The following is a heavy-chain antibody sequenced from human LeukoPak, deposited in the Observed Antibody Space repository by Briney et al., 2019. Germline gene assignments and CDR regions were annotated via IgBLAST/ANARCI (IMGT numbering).Heavy chain of an antibody. CDR2: IYYSGST. J-gene: IGHJ4*02. CDR1: GGSISSSSYY. Sequence: SETLSLTCTVSGGSISSSSYYWGWIRQPPGKGLEWIGSIYYSGSTYYNPSLKSRVTISVDKSKNQFSLKLSSVTAADTAVYYCARVPLPPYDSSGYYYDWGQGTLVTVSS. V-gene: IGHV4-39*07. CDR3: ARVPLPPYDSSGYYYD. D-gene: IGHD3-22*01.